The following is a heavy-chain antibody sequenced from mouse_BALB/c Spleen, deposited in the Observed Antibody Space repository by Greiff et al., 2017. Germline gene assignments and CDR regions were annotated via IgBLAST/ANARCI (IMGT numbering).Heavy chain of an antibody. V-gene: IGHV2-9*02. J-gene: IGHJ2*01. D-gene: IGHD2-3*01. CDR1: GFSLTSYG. Sequence: VQGVESGPGLVAPSQSLSITCTVSGFSLTSYGVHWVRQPPGKGLEWLGVIWAGGSTNYNSALMSRLSISKDNSKSQVFLKMNSLQTDDTAMYYCARDRDYDGHLDYWGQGTTLTVSS. CDR2: IWAGGST. CDR3: ARDRDYDGHLDY.